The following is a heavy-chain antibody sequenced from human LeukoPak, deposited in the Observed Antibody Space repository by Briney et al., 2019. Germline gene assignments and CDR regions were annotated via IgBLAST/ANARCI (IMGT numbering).Heavy chain of an antibody. CDR1: GFTFSDDY. CDR2: ISSSGGTI. D-gene: IGHD3-10*01. Sequence: PGGSLRLSCAASGFTFSDDYMSWIRQGPGKRLEWVSYISSSGGTIFYADSVKGRFTVSRDNAKNSLYLQMNSLRAEDTAVYYCARDPGSGSYDAYGMDVWGQGTTVTVSS. V-gene: IGHV3-11*01. CDR3: ARDPGSGSYDAYGMDV. J-gene: IGHJ6*02.